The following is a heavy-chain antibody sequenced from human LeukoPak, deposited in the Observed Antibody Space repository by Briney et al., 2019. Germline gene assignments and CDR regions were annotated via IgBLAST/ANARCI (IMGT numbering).Heavy chain of an antibody. Sequence: GGSLRLSCAASGFTFSSYWMSWVRQAPGKGLEWVANIKQDGSEKYYVDSVKGRFTISRDNAKNSLYLQMNSLRAEDTAAYYCARDDYDFWSGYYTGFDYWGQGTLVTVSS. D-gene: IGHD3-3*01. CDR3: ARDDYDFWSGYYTGFDY. CDR2: IKQDGSEK. J-gene: IGHJ4*02. V-gene: IGHV3-7*01. CDR1: GFTFSSYW.